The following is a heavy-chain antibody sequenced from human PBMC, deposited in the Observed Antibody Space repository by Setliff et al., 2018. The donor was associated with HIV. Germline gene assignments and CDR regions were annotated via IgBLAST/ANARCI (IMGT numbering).Heavy chain of an antibody. D-gene: IGHD4-17*01. V-gene: IGHV1-69*05. CDR2: IIPIFGTT. J-gene: IGHJ4*02. Sequence: SVKVSCKASGGTFSSYAISWVRQAPGQGLEWMGGIIPIFGTTKYAQKFQGRVTITTDESTSTAYMELSSLRSGDTAVYYCARAPRDGNNYGYQPYYFDYWGQGTLVTVSS. CDR3: ARAPRDGNNYGYQPYYFDY. CDR1: GGTFSSYA.